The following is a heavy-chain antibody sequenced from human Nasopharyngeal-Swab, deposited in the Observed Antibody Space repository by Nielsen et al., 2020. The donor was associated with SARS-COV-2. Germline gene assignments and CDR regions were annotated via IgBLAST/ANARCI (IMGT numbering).Heavy chain of an antibody. CDR1: GVSFSGYH. D-gene: IGHD2-2*01. J-gene: IGHJ6*03. V-gene: IGHV4-34*01. CDR3: ARVNNGGGIVPASYSFFMDV. CDR2: ITRSGNT. Sequence: SETLSLTCSLYGVSFSGYHWGWIRQSPGKGLEWIGDITRSGNTNYNPALKSQVIMSLATSKDKLSLKLTSVTAADTAIYFCARVNNGGGIVPASYSFFMDVWGKGTSVAVSS.